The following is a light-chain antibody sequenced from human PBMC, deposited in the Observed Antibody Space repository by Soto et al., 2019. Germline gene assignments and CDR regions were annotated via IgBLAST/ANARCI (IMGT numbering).Light chain of an antibody. CDR2: EVN. Sequence: QSVLTQPASVSGSPGQSITISCTGTSSNVGSYKLVSWYQQHPGKAPKLMIFEVNKRPSGVSNRFSGSKSGNTASLTISGLKVEDEADYYCCSSGGSRTYVFGTGKKATVX. CDR1: SSNVGSYKL. CDR3: CSSGGSRTYV. J-gene: IGLJ1*01. V-gene: IGLV2-23*02.